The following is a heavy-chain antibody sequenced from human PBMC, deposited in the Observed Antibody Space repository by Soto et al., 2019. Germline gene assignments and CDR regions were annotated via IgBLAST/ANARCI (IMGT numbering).Heavy chain of an antibody. CDR2: IYYSGST. V-gene: IGHV4-59*08. Sequence: SETLSLTCTVSGGSISSYYWSWIRQPPGKGLEWIGYIYYSGSTNYNPSLKSRVTISVDTSKNQFSLKLSSVTAADTAVYYCARRDYGDYVFAFDIWGQGTMVTVSS. J-gene: IGHJ3*02. D-gene: IGHD4-17*01. CDR1: GGSISSYY. CDR3: ARRDYGDYVFAFDI.